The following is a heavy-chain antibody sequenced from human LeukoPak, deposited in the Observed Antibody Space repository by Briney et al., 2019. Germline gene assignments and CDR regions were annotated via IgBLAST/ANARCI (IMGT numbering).Heavy chain of an antibody. CDR2: INHSGST. CDR1: GGSFSGYY. D-gene: IGHD1-26*01. V-gene: IGHV4-34*01. J-gene: IGHJ4*02. Sequence: SETLSLTCAVYGGSFSGYYWSWIRQPPKKGLEWIGEINHSGSTNYNPSLKSRVTISVDTSKNQFSLKLSSVTAADTAVYYCARVRGLNYFDYWGQGTLVTVSS. CDR3: ARVRGLNYFDY.